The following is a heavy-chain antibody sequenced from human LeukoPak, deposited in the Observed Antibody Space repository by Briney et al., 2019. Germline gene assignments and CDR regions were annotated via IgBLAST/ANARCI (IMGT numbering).Heavy chain of an antibody. V-gene: IGHV3-21*04. J-gene: IGHJ4*02. CDR1: GFTFSSYS. CDR2: ISSSSSYI. Sequence: GGSLRLSCAASGFTFSSYSMNWVRQAPGKGLEWVSSISSSSSYIYYADSVKGRFTISRDNSKNTLYLQMNSLRAEDTAVYYCAKDSEGVTMVRGVIVRAPFDYWGQGTLVTVSS. D-gene: IGHD3-10*01. CDR3: AKDSEGVTMVRGVIVRAPFDY.